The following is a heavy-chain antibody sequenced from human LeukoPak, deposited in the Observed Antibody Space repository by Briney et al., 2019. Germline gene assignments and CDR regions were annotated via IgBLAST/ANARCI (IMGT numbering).Heavy chain of an antibody. Sequence: GGSLRLSCTVSGFTVSSNSMSWVRQAPGKGLEWVSFIYSDNTHYSDSVKGRFTISRDNSKNTLYLQMNSLRAEDTAVYYCARISTRITGTSLGAYYMDVWGKGTTVTVSS. CDR3: ARISTRITGTSLGAYYMDV. J-gene: IGHJ6*03. D-gene: IGHD1-20*01. V-gene: IGHV3-53*01. CDR2: IYSDNT. CDR1: GFTVSSNS.